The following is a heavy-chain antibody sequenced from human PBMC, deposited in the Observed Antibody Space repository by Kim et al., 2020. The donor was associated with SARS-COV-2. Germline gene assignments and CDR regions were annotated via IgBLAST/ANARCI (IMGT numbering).Heavy chain of an antibody. D-gene: IGHD2-2*01. V-gene: IGHV5-10-1*01. CDR3: ARHSTHPERYSFPDY. J-gene: IGHJ4*02. Sequence: GESLKISCKGSGYSFTSYWISWVRQMPGKGLEWMGRIDPSDSYTNYSPSFQGHVTISADKSISTAYLQWSSLKASDTAMYYCARHSTHPERYSFPDYWGQGTLVTVSS. CDR2: IDPSDSYT. CDR1: GYSFTSYW.